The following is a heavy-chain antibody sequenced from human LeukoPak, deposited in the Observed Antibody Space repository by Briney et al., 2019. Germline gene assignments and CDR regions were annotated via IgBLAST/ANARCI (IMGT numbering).Heavy chain of an antibody. V-gene: IGHV3-43*02. CDR1: GFTFDDYA. Sequence: GGSLRLSCAASGFTFDDYATHWVRQAPGKGLEWVSLISGDGGSTYYADSVKGRFTISRDNSKNSLYLQMNSLRTEDTALYYCAKEKYFAHSKSQFDYGGQGTLVPVSS. D-gene: IGHD3-9*01. CDR3: AKEKYFAHSKSQFDY. CDR2: ISGDGGST. J-gene: IGHJ4*02.